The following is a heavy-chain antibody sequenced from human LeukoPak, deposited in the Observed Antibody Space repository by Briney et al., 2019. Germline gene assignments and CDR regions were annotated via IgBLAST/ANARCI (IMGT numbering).Heavy chain of an antibody. J-gene: IGHJ4*02. D-gene: IGHD2-15*01. CDR1: GFNLGDFW. V-gene: IGHV3-7*01. CDR2: MNQDGRQV. Sequence: PGGSLRLSCVASGFNLGDFWVNWLRQAPGKGLEWVANMNQDGRQVNYLDSVKGRFTISRDNARNSVYLQMDSLRDEDTSLYYCVRDQGDRTGSLWGQGTLVTVST. CDR3: VRDQGDRTGSL.